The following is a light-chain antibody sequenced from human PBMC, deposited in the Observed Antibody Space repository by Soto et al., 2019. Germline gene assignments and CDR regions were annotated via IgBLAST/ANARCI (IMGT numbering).Light chain of an antibody. CDR2: GAS. V-gene: IGKV3-20*01. CDR3: QQYGSSPLWT. Sequence: EIVLTQSPGTLSLSPGERATLSCRASQSVSCSYLAWYQQKPGQAPRLLIYGASSRATGIPDRFSGSGSGTDFTLTISRLEPEDFAVYYCQQYGSSPLWTFGQGTKVEIK. CDR1: QSVSCSY. J-gene: IGKJ1*01.